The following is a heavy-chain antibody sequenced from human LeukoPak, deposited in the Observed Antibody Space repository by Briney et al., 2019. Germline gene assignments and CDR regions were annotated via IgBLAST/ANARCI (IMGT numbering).Heavy chain of an antibody. CDR1: GGSLSSYY. Sequence: PSETLSLTCTVSGGSLSSYYWSWIRQPPGKGLEWIGYIYYSGSTNYNPSLKSRVTISVDTPKNQFSLKLSSVTAAATAVYHCARHGYSSGWGNEYFQHWGQGTLVTVSS. CDR3: ARHGYSSGWGNEYFQH. V-gene: IGHV4-59*08. CDR2: IYYSGST. J-gene: IGHJ1*01. D-gene: IGHD6-19*01.